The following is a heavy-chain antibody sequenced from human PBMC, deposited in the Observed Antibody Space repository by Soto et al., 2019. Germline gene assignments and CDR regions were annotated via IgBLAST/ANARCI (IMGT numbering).Heavy chain of an antibody. D-gene: IGHD2-21*02. CDR2: ISVYNGNT. V-gene: IGHV1-18*01. CDR3: ASDSRRDLSARGALVDS. Sequence: ASVKVSCKTSNYIFSSYGIVWVRQAPGQGLEWMGWISVYNGNTKYNQKFHDRVTMTTETYTSTAYMELRSLRSGDTAIYYCASDSRRDLSARGALVDSWGHGPPVIVSS. J-gene: IGHJ4*03. CDR1: NYIFSSYG.